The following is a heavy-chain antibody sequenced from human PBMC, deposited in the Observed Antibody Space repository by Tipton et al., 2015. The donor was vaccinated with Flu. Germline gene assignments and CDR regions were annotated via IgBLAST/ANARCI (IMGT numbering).Heavy chain of an antibody. J-gene: IGHJ6*02. CDR1: GYSISSGYY. V-gene: IGHV4-38-2*02. Sequence: LRLSCAVSGYSISSGYYWGWIRQPPGKGLEWIGSIYHSGSTYYNPSLKSRVSISVGTSKNQFSLQLSSVTAADTAVYYCARDPTEIPYYYSHMDVWGQGTTVTVSS. CDR2: IYHSGST. CDR3: ARDPTEIPYYYSHMDV.